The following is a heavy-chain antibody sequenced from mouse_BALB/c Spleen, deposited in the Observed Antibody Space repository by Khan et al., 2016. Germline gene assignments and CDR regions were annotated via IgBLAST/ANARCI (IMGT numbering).Heavy chain of an antibody. CDR2: INPSTGYT. CDR1: GYTFTSYW. J-gene: IGHJ4*01. D-gene: IGHD1-1*01. CDR3: ASYYGSSYAMDY. Sequence: QVQLQQSGAELAKPGASVKMSCKASGYTFTSYWMHWVKQRPGQGLEWIGYINPSTGYTEYNQKFKDKATLTADKSSSTAYMQLSSLTSEDSAVSYSASYYGSSYAMDYWGQGTSVTVSS. V-gene: IGHV1-7*01.